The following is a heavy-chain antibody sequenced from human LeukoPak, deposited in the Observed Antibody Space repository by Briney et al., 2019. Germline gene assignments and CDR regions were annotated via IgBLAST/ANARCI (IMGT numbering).Heavy chain of an antibody. CDR2: INHSGST. Sequence: SETLSLTCAVYGGSFSGYYWSWIRQPPGKGLEWIGEINHSGSTNYNPSLKSRVTISVGTSKNQFSLKLSSVTAADTAVYYCARGRSSGWDFDYWGQGTLVTVSS. J-gene: IGHJ4*02. D-gene: IGHD6-19*01. CDR3: ARGRSSGWDFDY. CDR1: GGSFSGYY. V-gene: IGHV4-34*01.